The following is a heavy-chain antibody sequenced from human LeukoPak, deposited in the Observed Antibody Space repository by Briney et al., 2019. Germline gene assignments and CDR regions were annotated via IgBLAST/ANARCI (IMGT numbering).Heavy chain of an antibody. D-gene: IGHD1-20*01. CDR2: ISGSGGST. CDR3: AKSVTGTDDAFDI. CDR1: GFSFSSYG. J-gene: IGHJ3*02. V-gene: IGHV3-23*01. Sequence: GGSLRLSCVASGFSFSSYGMHWVRQAPGKGLEWVSAISGSGGSTYYADSVKGRFTISRDNSKNTLYLQMNSLRAEDTAVYYCAKSVTGTDDAFDIWGQGTMVTVSS.